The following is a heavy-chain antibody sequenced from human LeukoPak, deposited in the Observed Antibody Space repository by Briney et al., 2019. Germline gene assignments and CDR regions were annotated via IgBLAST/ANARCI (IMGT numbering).Heavy chain of an antibody. CDR1: GGSFSGYY. D-gene: IGHD6-13*01. V-gene: IGHV4-34*01. J-gene: IGHJ4*01. CDR2: INHSGST. Sequence: KPSETLSLTCAVYGGSFSGYYWSWIRQPLGKGLEWIGEINHSGSTNYNPSLKSRVTISVDTSKNQFSLKLSSVTAADTAVYYCARGWYSSSWYYWGQGTLVTVSS. CDR3: ARGWYSSSWYY.